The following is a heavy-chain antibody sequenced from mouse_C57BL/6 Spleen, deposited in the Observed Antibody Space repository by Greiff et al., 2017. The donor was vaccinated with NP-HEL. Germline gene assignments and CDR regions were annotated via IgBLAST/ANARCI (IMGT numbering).Heavy chain of an antibody. CDR1: GYAFSSYW. Sequence: VQRVESGAELVKPGASVKISCKASGYAFSSYWMNWVKQRPGKGLEWIGQIYPGDGDTNYNGKFKGKATLTVDKSSSTAYMQLSSLTSEGSAVYFCASPFYYVYYYAMDYWGQGTSVTVSS. CDR3: ASPFYYVYYYAMDY. V-gene: IGHV1-80*01. CDR2: IYPGDGDT. J-gene: IGHJ4*01. D-gene: IGHD2-1*01.